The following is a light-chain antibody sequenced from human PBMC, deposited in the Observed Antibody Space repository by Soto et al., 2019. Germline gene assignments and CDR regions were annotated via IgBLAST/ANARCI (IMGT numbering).Light chain of an antibody. CDR1: QGISTW. V-gene: IGKV1-5*01. J-gene: IGKJ1*01. CDR3: QHYHSYPLT. CDR2: DGS. Sequence: DIQMTQSPSTLSPSLGDSVTITCRASQGISTWLAWYQQKPGKAPKLLSYDGSSLESGVPSRFSGSGSGTEFTLTINSLQPEDFATYYCQHYHSYPLTFGQGTKVEIK.